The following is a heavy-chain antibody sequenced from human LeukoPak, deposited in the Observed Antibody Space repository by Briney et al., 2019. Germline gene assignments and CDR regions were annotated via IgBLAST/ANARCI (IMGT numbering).Heavy chain of an antibody. Sequence: SETLSLTCTVSGGSISSSSYYWGWIRQPPGKGLEWIGSIYYSGSTYYNPSLKSRVTISVDTSKNQFSLKLSSVTAADTAVYYCARDVGSGHLYYFDYWGQGTLVTVSS. CDR2: IYYSGST. CDR1: GGSISSSSYY. J-gene: IGHJ4*02. D-gene: IGHD2-15*01. CDR3: ARDVGSGHLYYFDY. V-gene: IGHV4-39*07.